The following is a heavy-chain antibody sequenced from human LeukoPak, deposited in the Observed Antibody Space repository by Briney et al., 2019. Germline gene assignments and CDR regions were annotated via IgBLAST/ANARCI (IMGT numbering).Heavy chain of an antibody. V-gene: IGHV3-30*19. Sequence: GGSLRLSCAASGFTFSSYGMHWVRQAPGKGLEWVAVISYDGSNKYYADSVKGRFTISRDNSKNTLHLQMNSLRAEDTAVYYCARDRYSSGWYLGWYYYYYMDVWGKGTTVTVSS. J-gene: IGHJ6*03. CDR3: ARDRYSSGWYLGWYYYYYMDV. CDR2: ISYDGSNK. CDR1: GFTFSSYG. D-gene: IGHD6-19*01.